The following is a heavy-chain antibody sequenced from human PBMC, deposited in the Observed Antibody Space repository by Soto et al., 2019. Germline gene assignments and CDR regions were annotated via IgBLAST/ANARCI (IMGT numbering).Heavy chain of an antibody. CDR3: ARGIRSPWP. D-gene: IGHD4-17*01. CDR2: ITDSGST. Sequence: QVQLQQWGAGLLKPSETLSLTCAVYGGSFSGYHWSWIRQPPGKGLEWIGEITDSGSTNYDPSLKRRVTISLDTSRSQFSLKLTSVTAADTAVYYCARGIRSPWPWGQGTLVTVSS. V-gene: IGHV4-34*01. CDR1: GGSFSGYH. J-gene: IGHJ5*02.